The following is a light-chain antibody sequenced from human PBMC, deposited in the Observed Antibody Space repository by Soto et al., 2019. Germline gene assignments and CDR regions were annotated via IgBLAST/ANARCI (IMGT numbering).Light chain of an antibody. CDR2: ATS. J-gene: IGKJ1*01. CDR3: QQYFASSWT. CDR1: QGLDNSY. V-gene: IGKV3-20*01. Sequence: EIVLTQSPGTLSSSPGERATLSCRPSQGLDNSYFAWYQHKPGQAPRLLIYATSSRATGIPDRFGGSGSGTDFTLTINRLEPEDFAVYYCQQYFASSWTFGQGTKVDIK.